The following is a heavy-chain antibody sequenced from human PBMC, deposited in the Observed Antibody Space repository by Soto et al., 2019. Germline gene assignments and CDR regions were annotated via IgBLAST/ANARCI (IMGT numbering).Heavy chain of an antibody. D-gene: IGHD2-21*02. CDR3: ARRDVPHSTSNAYFYDH. V-gene: IGHV3-23*01. CDR1: GFPFAPST. J-gene: IGHJ4*02. CDR2: ISVSVGRT. Sequence: EVQLLQSGGGLVQPGGSLTLSCGVSGFPFAPSTMSWVRQAPGKGLEWVSTISVSVGRTYSADPVQGRFTVSGDISDNTVFLGMTSLTADDTAVYFCARRDVPHSTSNAYFYDHWGRGVLVTVSS.